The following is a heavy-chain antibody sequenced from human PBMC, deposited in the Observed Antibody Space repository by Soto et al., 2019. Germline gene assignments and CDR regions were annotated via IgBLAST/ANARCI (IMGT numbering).Heavy chain of an antibody. Sequence: GGSLRLSCAASGFTFSDYYMSWIRQAPGKGLEWVSYISSSGSTIYYADSVKGRFTISRDNAKNSLYLQMNSLRAEDTAVYYCARVKGVAARQYYFDYWGQGTLVTVSS. D-gene: IGHD6-6*01. CDR2: ISSSGSTI. J-gene: IGHJ4*02. CDR3: ARVKGVAARQYYFDY. V-gene: IGHV3-11*01. CDR1: GFTFSDYY.